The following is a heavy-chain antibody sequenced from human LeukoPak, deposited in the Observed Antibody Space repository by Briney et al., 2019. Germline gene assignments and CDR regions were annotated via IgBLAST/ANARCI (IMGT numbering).Heavy chain of an antibody. Sequence: PGGSLRLSCAASGFTFSSYAMHWVRQAPGRGLEWVAVISYDGSNKYHADSVKGRFTISRDNSKNTLYLQMNSLRAEDTAVYYCARVIPRITMVRGPFDYWGQGTLVTVSS. CDR1: GFTFSSYA. CDR2: ISYDGSNK. CDR3: ARVIPRITMVRGPFDY. V-gene: IGHV3-30-3*01. J-gene: IGHJ4*02. D-gene: IGHD3-10*01.